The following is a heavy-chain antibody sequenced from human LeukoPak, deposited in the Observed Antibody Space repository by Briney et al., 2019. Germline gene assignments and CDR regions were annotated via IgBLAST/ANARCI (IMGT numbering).Heavy chain of an antibody. Sequence: SETLSLTCTVSGGSISSGGYYWSWIRQHPGKGLEWIGYIYYSGKTYYNPSLKSRVTISVDTSKNQLSLKLSSVTAADTAVYYCARGGDPYYFDYWGHGTLVTVSS. V-gene: IGHV4-31*03. CDR1: GGSISSGGYY. CDR3: ARGGDPYYFDY. D-gene: IGHD2-21*02. J-gene: IGHJ4*01. CDR2: IYYSGKT.